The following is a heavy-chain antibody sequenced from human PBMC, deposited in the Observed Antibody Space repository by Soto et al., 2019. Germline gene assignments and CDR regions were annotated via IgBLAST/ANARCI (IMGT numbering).Heavy chain of an antibody. J-gene: IGHJ6*02. CDR2: IVVGSGNT. CDR1: GFTFTSSA. D-gene: IGHD3-16*01. V-gene: IGHV1-58*01. Sequence: ASVKVSCKASGFTFTSSAVQWVRQARGQRLEWIGWIVVGSGNTNYAQKFQERVTITRDMSTSTAYMELSSLRSEDTAVYYCAADDTDGLENYYYYGMDVWGQGTTVTVS. CDR3: AADDTDGLENYYYYGMDV.